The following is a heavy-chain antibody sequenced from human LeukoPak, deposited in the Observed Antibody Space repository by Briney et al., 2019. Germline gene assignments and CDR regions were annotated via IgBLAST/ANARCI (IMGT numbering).Heavy chain of an antibody. D-gene: IGHD3-3*01. V-gene: IGHV3-11*01. Sequence: PGGSLRLSCAASGFTFSDYYMSWIRQAPGKGLEWVSYISSSGSTIYYADSVKGRFTISRDNAKNSLYLQMNSLRAEDTAVYYCARATPYDFWSGYYFDYWGQGTLVTVSS. CDR1: GFTFSDYY. CDR2: ISSSGSTI. J-gene: IGHJ4*02. CDR3: ARATPYDFWSGYYFDY.